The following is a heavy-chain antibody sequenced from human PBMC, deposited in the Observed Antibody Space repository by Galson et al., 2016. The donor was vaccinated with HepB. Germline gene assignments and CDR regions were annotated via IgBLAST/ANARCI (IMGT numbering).Heavy chain of an antibody. CDR3: ARDRSYGFLGAFDL. CDR1: GGSISGYY. CDR2: IYETGTT. Sequence: ETLSLTCTVSGGSISGYYWTWIRQPPGKGLEYIGYIYETGTTNYNPSLRSRVTISLDTSKNQFSLKVNSVTAADTAVYSCARDRSYGFLGAFDLWGQGTLVTGSS. D-gene: IGHD5-18*01. J-gene: IGHJ3*01. V-gene: IGHV4-59*01.